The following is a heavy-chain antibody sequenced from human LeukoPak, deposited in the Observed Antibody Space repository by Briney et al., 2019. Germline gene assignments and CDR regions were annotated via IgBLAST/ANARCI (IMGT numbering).Heavy chain of an antibody. CDR1: GGSFSGDF. CDR3: ARKSSGWYGDWFDP. Sequence: SETLSLTCAVYGGSFSGDFWSWIRQSPGKGLEWIGEINHGGSTTYNPSLQSRVTMSVDTSTNQISLKMTSVTAADTAVYYCARKSSGWYGDWFDPWGQGTLVTVSS. D-gene: IGHD6-19*01. J-gene: IGHJ5*02. CDR2: INHGGST. V-gene: IGHV4-34*01.